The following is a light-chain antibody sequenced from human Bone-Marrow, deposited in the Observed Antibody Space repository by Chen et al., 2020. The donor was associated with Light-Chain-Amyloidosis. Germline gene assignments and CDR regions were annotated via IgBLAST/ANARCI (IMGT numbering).Light chain of an antibody. J-gene: IGLJ2*01. CDR2: RDT. CDR1: DWPTKY. Sequence: SYELTQPPSVSVSPGQTARITGSGDDWPTKYAYWYQQKPGQAPVLVIHRDTERPSGIGERVSGPDSATTAAWTISVVKAGDEADLQCQAGDSSGTEEGVCGGGTTPSVL. V-gene: IGLV3-25*03. CDR3: QAGDSSGTEEGV.